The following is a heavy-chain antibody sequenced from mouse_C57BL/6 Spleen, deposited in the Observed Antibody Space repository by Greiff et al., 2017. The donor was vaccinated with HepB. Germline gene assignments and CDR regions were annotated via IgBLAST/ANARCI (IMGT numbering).Heavy chain of an antibody. CDR1: GYSITSDY. V-gene: IGHV3-8*01. Sequence: EVKLMESGPGLAKPSQTLSLTCSVTGYSITSDYWNWIRKFPGNKLEYMGYISYSGSTYYNPSLKSRISITRDTSKNQYYLQLNSVTTEDTATYYCARGRLGQNDYDDYYAMDYWGQGTSVTVSS. D-gene: IGHD2-4*01. J-gene: IGHJ4*01. CDR3: ARGRLGQNDYDDYYAMDY. CDR2: ISYSGST.